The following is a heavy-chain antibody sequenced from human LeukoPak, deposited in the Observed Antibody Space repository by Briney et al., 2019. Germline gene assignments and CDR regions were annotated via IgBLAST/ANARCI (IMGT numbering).Heavy chain of an antibody. CDR1: GGSFSGYY. CDR2: INHSGST. J-gene: IGHJ6*03. CDR3: TGLGAYPTKYYYHMDV. Sequence: SETLSLTCAVYGGSFSGYYWSWIRQPPGKGLEWIGEINHSGSTNYNPSLKSRVTISVDTSKNQFSLCARVGYSYVINDWSRTGLGAYPTKYYYHMDVWGKGTTVTVSS. D-gene: IGHD5-18*01. V-gene: IGHV4-34*01.